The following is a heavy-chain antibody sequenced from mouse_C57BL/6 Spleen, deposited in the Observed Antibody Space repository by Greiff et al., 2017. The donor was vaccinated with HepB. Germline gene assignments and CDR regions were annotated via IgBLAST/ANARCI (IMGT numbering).Heavy chain of an antibody. Sequence: EVMLVESGGGLVKPGGSLKLSCAASGFTFSDYGMHWVRQAPEKGLEWVAYISSGSSTIYYADTVKGRFTISRDNAKNTLFLQMTSLRSEDTAMYYCERRADVGPYFDYWGQGTTLTVSS. CDR3: ERRADVGPYFDY. V-gene: IGHV5-17*01. CDR2: ISSGSSTI. CDR1: GFTFSDYG. D-gene: IGHD3-3*01. J-gene: IGHJ2*01.